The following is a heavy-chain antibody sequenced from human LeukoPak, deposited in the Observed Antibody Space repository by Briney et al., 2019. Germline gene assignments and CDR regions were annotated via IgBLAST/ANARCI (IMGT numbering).Heavy chain of an antibody. CDR1: GFTSSWYP. D-gene: IGHD6-19*01. Sequence: GGSLRLSCTASGFTSSWYPMHWVRQAPGKGLEYVAAILGNGDSSFYANSVKGRFTISRDNSKHTLYLQMGSLRADDMAVYYCARDATSGWSFDYWGQGTQVTVSS. CDR3: ARDATSGWSFDY. CDR2: ILGNGDSS. J-gene: IGHJ4*02. V-gene: IGHV3-64*01.